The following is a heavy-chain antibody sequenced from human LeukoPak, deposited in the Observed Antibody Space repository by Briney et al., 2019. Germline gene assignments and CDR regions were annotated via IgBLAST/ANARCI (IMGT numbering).Heavy chain of an antibody. CDR2: IYYSGST. Sequence: SETLSLTCTVSGGSISSYYWSWIRQPPGKGLEWIGYIYYSGSTNYNPSLKSRVTISVDTSKNQFSLKLSSVTAADTAVYYCAKIAVAWPNFDYWGQGTLVTVSS. J-gene: IGHJ4*02. V-gene: IGHV4-59*01. D-gene: IGHD6-19*01. CDR1: GGSISSYY. CDR3: AKIAVAWPNFDY.